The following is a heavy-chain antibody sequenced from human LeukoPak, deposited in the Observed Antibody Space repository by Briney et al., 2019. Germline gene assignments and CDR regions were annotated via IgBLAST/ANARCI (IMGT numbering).Heavy chain of an antibody. V-gene: IGHV4-4*07. D-gene: IGHD3-22*01. CDR1: GDSINSYH. CDR2: IHMSGST. CDR3: ARDDSSRDDSGGYHY. Sequence: PSETLSLTCTVSGDSINSYHWSWIRQPAGKGLEWIGRIHMSGSTTYNPSLRSRVAISMDNSKNQFSLKLKSVTAADTAVYYCARDDSSRDDSGGYHYWGQGTLVTISS. J-gene: IGHJ4*02.